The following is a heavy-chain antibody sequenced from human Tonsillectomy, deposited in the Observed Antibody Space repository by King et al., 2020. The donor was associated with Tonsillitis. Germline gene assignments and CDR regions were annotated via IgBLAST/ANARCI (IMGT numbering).Heavy chain of an antibody. CDR1: GFTFSAYL. D-gene: IGHD3-9*01. J-gene: IGHJ6*02. CDR2: IKQGGSET. V-gene: IGHV3-7*01. CDR3: ARASVYGSLTGDYFYGMDV. Sequence: VQLVESGGGLVQPGGSLRLSCAGSGFTFSAYLMSWVRQAPGKGLEWVANIKQGGSETYYLDSVKGRFTIPRDDAKNSVYLQMNSLRAEDTAVYYCARASVYGSLTGDYFYGMDVWGQGTTVTVSS.